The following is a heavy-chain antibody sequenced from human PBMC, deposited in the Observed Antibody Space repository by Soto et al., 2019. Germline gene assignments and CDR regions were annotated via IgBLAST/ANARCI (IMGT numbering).Heavy chain of an antibody. J-gene: IGHJ5*02. V-gene: IGHV3-48*04. CDR2: INGSSSTM. Sequence: EVQLVESGGGLVQRGGSLRLSCAASGFTFGIYSMNWVRQAPGKGLEWISYINGSSSTMYYADSVKGRFIISRDNADXXXXXXXXXXXXXXXXXXXXXXXDRFRCSGDRCFSDGLFLSWGQGTLVTVSS. CDR1: GFTFGIYS. CDR3: XXXDRFRCSGDRCFSDGLFLS. D-gene: IGHD2-15*01.